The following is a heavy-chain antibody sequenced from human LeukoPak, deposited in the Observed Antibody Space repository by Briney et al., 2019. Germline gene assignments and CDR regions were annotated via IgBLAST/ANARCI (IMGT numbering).Heavy chain of an antibody. Sequence: GRSLRLSCAASGFTFDDYAMHWVRRAPGKGLEWGSGISLDSGTIGYADSVRGRFTISRDKAKNSLYLQMNSLRTEDTALYYCAKTAVTTPYYNYGMDVWGQGTTVTVSS. CDR1: GFTFDDYA. D-gene: IGHD3-22*01. CDR3: AKTAVTTPYYNYGMDV. J-gene: IGHJ6*02. CDR2: ISLDSGTI. V-gene: IGHV3-9*01.